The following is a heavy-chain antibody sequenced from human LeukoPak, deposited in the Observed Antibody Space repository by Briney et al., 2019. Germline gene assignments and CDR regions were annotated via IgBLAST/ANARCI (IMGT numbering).Heavy chain of an antibody. V-gene: IGHV4-59*01. CDR1: GGSISPYY. CDR3: ARAETLAAIYFDF. D-gene: IGHD6-25*01. J-gene: IGHJ4*02. Sequence: SETLSLTCSVSGGSISPYYWSWIRQPPGKGLEWIGYIFYSGVATYNPSLKSRVSISLDSPKNQFFLRLTSVTAADTAMYYCARAETLAAIYFDFWGQGRLVTVSS. CDR2: IFYSGVA.